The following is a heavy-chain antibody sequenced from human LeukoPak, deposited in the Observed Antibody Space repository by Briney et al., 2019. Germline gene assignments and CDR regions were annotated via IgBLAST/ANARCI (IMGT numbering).Heavy chain of an antibody. Sequence: PGGSLRLSCAASGFTFSSYAMSWVRQAPCKGLEWVAVIRYDGSNKYYADSVKGRFTISRDNSKNTLYLQMNSRRAEDTAVYYCAKDRVPYSGSCPFDPWGQGALVTVSS. J-gene: IGHJ5*02. CDR3: AKDRVPYSGSCPFDP. D-gene: IGHD1-26*01. V-gene: IGHV3-30*02. CDR1: GFTFSSYA. CDR2: IRYDGSNK.